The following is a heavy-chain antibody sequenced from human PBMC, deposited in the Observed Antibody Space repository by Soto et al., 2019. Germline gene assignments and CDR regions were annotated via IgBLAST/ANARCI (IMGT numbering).Heavy chain of an antibody. Sequence: GESLKISCKGSGYSFTSYWISWVRQMPGKGLEWMGRSDPSDSYTNYSPSFQGHVTISDDKSIITAYLQWSSLKASDTAMYYCARDRAACDCLACYYYYGMDVWAQGTTVTVSS. J-gene: IGHJ6*02. CDR1: GYSFTSYW. CDR3: ARDRAACDCLACYYYYGMDV. V-gene: IGHV5-10-1*01. D-gene: IGHD2-21*02. CDR2: SDPSDSYT.